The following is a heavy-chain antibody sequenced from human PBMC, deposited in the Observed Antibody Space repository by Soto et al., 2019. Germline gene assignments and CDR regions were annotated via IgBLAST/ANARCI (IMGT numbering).Heavy chain of an antibody. Sequence: QVQLQESGPGLVKPSGTLSLTCAVSGGSISSSNWWSWVRQPPGKGLEWIGEIYHSGSTNYNPSLKSRVTISVDKSKNQLSLKLSSVTAADTAVYYCARLGYCSSTSCYTQSYYYYGMDVWGQGTTVTVSS. CDR3: ARLGYCSSTSCYTQSYYYYGMDV. V-gene: IGHV4-4*02. J-gene: IGHJ6*02. CDR1: GGSISSSNW. D-gene: IGHD2-2*02. CDR2: IYHSGST.